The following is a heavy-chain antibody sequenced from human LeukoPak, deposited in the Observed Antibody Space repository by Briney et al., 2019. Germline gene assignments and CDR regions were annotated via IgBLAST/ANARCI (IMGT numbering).Heavy chain of an antibody. CDR2: VSYDGSNK. D-gene: IGHD4-23*01. CDR1: GFTFSSHA. CDR3: ARGRPHGNDY. V-gene: IGHV3-30*04. J-gene: IGHJ4*02. Sequence: GGSLRLSCAASGFTFSSHAMHWVRQAPGKGLEWVAVVSYDGSNKYYADSVKGRFSISRDNAKNTLYLQMNSLRVEDTAVYYCARGRPHGNDYWGQGTLVTVSS.